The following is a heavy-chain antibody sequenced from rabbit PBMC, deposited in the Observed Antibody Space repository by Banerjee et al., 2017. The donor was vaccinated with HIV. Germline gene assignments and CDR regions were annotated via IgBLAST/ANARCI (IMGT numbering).Heavy chain of an antibody. CDR3: ARDSSGYTL. CDR2: IGIGSDNT. J-gene: IGHJ4*01. D-gene: IGHD4-1*01. Sequence: QSLEESGGDLVKPGASLTLTCTASGFDLSSYYMCWVRQASGKGLEWIGCIGIGSDNTVYASWAKGRFTISKTSSTTVTLQMTSLTAADTATYFCARDSSGYTLWGPGTLVTVS. CDR1: GFDLSSYY. V-gene: IGHV1S40*01.